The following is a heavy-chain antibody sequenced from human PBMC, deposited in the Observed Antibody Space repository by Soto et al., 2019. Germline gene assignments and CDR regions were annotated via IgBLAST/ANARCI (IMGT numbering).Heavy chain of an antibody. V-gene: IGHV3-23*01. CDR3: AKAPDSSSWYRPGDF. Sequence: EVQLLESGGGLVQPGGSLRLSCAASGFTFSSYAMRWVRQAPGKGLEWVSAISGSGGSTYYADAVNGRFTIPRDNSKNTLYLEMNSLRAEETTVYYCAKAPDSSSWYRPGDFWGQGTLVTFSS. J-gene: IGHJ4*02. CDR1: GFTFSSYA. D-gene: IGHD6-13*01. CDR2: ISGSGGST.